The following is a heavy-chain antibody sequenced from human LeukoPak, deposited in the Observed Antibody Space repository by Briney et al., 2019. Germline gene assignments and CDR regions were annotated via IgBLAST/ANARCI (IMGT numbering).Heavy chain of an antibody. V-gene: IGHV3-7*01. CDR3: AREHYDSSGSLDY. CDR1: GFTFNRHW. D-gene: IGHD3-22*01. Sequence: GGSLRLSCAASGFTFNRHWMTWVRQAPGKGLEWIANVNPDMSEKNYVESVKGRFTISRDKVKNSLYLQMNSLRGDDTAVYYCAREHYDSSGSLDYWGQGTLVTVSS. CDR2: VNPDMSEK. J-gene: IGHJ4*02.